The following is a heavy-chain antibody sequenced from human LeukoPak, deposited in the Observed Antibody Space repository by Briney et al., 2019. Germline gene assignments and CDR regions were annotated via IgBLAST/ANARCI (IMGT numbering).Heavy chain of an antibody. CDR1: GFTLDDYA. V-gene: IGHV3-9*01. CDR2: INWNSGSV. D-gene: IGHD3-10*01. CDR3: AKGADLYYYGSGSYKDY. J-gene: IGHJ4*02. Sequence: GRSLRLSCAASGFTLDDYAMHWVRQAPGKGLERVSGINWNSGSVGYADSVTGRFTISRDNAKNSLYLQMNSLRAEDTALYYCAKGADLYYYGSGSYKDYWGQGTLVTVSS.